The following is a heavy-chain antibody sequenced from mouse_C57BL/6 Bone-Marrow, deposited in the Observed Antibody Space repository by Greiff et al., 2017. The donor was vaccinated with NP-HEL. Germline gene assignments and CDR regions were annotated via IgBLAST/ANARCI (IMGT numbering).Heavy chain of an antibody. J-gene: IGHJ4*01. Sequence: EVKLMESGGGLVKPGGSLKLSCAASGFTFSSYTMSWVRQTPEKRLEWVATISGGGGNTYYPDSVKGRFTISRDNAKNTLYLQMSSLRSEDTALYYCARQTFTTVDAMDYWGQGTSVTVSS. V-gene: IGHV5-9*01. CDR1: GFTFSSYT. CDR2: ISGGGGNT. CDR3: ARQTFTTVDAMDY. D-gene: IGHD1-1*01.